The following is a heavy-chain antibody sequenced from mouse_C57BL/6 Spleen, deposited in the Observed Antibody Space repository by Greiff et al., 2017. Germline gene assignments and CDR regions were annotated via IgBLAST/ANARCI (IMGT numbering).Heavy chain of an antibody. CDR2: IGPGSGST. J-gene: IGHJ4*01. D-gene: IGHD1-1*01. V-gene: IGHV1-77*01. Sequence: VQLQQSGAELVKPGASVKISCKASGYTFTDYYINWVKQRPGQGLEWIGKIGPGSGSTYYNEKFKGKATLTADKSSSTAYMQLSSLTSEDSAVYFCATITTPPLYAMDYWGQGTSVTVSS. CDR1: GYTFTDYY. CDR3: ATITTPPLYAMDY.